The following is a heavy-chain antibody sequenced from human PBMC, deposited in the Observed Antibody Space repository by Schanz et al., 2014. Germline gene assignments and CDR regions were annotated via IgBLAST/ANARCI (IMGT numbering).Heavy chain of an antibody. CDR1: GFIVSSTY. J-gene: IGHJ1*01. D-gene: IGHD3-10*01. CDR2: SGSGGST. V-gene: IGHV3-23*04. CDR3: ARGPIPIQGVPMDF. Sequence: EVQLVESGGGLVKPGGSLRLSCTASGFIVSSTYMTWVRQAPGKGLEWVSGISGSGGSTYDADSVKGRFTISRDNSKDTLYLQMSGLTPEDTAVYYCARGPIPIQGVPMDFWGQGTLXTVSS.